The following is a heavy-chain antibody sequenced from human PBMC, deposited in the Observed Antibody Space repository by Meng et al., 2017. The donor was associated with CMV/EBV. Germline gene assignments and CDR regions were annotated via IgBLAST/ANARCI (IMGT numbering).Heavy chain of an antibody. D-gene: IGHD6-19*01. V-gene: IGHV4-34*01. CDR1: VGPFRGYY. CDR2: INHSGST. Sequence: RPWRPGRLNTSEPLPLPCAVSVGPFRGYYWGWIRQPPGKGLEWIGEINHSGSTNYNPSLKSQVTISVDTSKNQFSLKLSSVTAADTAVYYCARGRQWLVRGWFDPWGQGTLVTVSS. CDR3: ARGRQWLVRGWFDP. J-gene: IGHJ5*02.